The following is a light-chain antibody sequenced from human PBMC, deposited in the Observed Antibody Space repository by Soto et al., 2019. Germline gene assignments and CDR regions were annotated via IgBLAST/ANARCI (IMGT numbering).Light chain of an antibody. CDR2: DIS. CDR3: CSYAGSSTYV. J-gene: IGLJ1*01. CDR1: SSDVGAYLS. V-gene: IGLV2-14*03. Sequence: QSALTQPASVSGSPGQSITISCTGTSSDVGAYLSVSWYRQHPGKAPKLIIYDISSRPSGVSNRFSASKSGNTASLTISGLQAEDEAVYYCCSYAGSSTYVFGTGTKVTVL.